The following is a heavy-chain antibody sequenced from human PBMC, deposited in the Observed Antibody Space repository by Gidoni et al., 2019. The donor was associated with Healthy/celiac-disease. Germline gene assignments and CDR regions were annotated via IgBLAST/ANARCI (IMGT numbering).Heavy chain of an antibody. V-gene: IGHV3-23*01. J-gene: IGHJ4*02. Sequence: EVQLLESGGGLVQPGGSLRLSCAASGFTFSSYAMSWVRQAPGKGLEWVSAISGSGGRTYYADSVKGRFTISRDNSKNTLYLQMNSLRAEDTAVYYCAKDLIVVPAANDYWGQGTLVTVSS. CDR2: ISGSGGRT. CDR1: GFTFSSYA. D-gene: IGHD2-2*01. CDR3: AKDLIVVPAANDY.